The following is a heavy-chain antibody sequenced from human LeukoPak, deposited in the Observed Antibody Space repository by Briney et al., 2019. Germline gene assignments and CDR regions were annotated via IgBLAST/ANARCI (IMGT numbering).Heavy chain of an antibody. Sequence: SETLSLTCTVSGGSISSYYWSWIRQPPGKGLEWIGYIYYSGSTNYTPSLKSRVTISVDTSKNQFSLKLSSVTAADTAVYYCARSVRSQQDAFDIWGQGTMVTVSS. V-gene: IGHV4-59*01. CDR1: GGSISSYY. CDR3: ARSVRSQQDAFDI. J-gene: IGHJ3*02. CDR2: IYYSGST.